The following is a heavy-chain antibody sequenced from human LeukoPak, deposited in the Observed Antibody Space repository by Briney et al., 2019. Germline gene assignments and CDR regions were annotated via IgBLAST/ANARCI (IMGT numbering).Heavy chain of an antibody. Sequence: PGGSLRLSCAASGFTFSSYGMSWVRQAPGKGLEWVSAISGSGGSTYYADSVKGRFTISRDNAKNSLYLQMNSLRAEDTAVYYCAGNLPSSGYVHYWGQGTLVTVSS. CDR3: AGNLPSSGYVHY. D-gene: IGHD3-22*01. V-gene: IGHV3-23*01. J-gene: IGHJ4*02. CDR1: GFTFSSYG. CDR2: ISGSGGST.